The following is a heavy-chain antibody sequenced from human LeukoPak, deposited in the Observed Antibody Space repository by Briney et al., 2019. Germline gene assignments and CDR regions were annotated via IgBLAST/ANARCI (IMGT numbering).Heavy chain of an antibody. CDR1: GYTFTGYY. D-gene: IGHD6-13*01. Sequence: ASVKVSCKASGYTFTGYYMHWVRQAPGQGLEWMGWINPNSGGTNYAQKFQGWVTMTRDTSISTAYMELSRLRSDDTAVYYCARLYSSSSEYFDLWGRGTLVTVSS. CDR2: INPNSGGT. J-gene: IGHJ2*01. V-gene: IGHV1-2*04. CDR3: ARLYSSSSEYFDL.